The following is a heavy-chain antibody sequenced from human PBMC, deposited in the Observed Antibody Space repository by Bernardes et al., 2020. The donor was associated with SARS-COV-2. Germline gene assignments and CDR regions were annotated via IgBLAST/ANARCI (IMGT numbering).Heavy chain of an antibody. J-gene: IGHJ4*02. CDR2: ISYSGDYT. CDR3: AWYRADH. CDR1: GFRLSDYF. Sequence: GWSLRLSCTASGFRLSDYFMSWIRQTPGKGLEWVSYISYSGDYTKYADSVKGRFTISRDNAKNSLYLQINNLRAEDTAIYYCAWYRADHWGQGTLVTVSS. V-gene: IGHV3-11*03. D-gene: IGHD1-20*01.